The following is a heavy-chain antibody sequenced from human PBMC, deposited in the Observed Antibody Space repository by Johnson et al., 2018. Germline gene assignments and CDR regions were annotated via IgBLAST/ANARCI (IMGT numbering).Heavy chain of an antibody. V-gene: IGHV3-74*01. CDR1: RFSFSTYW. J-gene: IGHJ6*03. Sequence: VQLQESGGGLVQPGGSLRLSCADSRFSFSTYWMHWVRQPPGKGMVWVSRITIDESRTTYEDPVKGRFAISRDNAKKTLYLQRNRLRAEDTAVYYCARARGGAYVDYMDVWGKGTTVTVSS. CDR3: ARARGGAYVDYMDV. CDR2: ITIDESRT. D-gene: IGHD1-26*01.